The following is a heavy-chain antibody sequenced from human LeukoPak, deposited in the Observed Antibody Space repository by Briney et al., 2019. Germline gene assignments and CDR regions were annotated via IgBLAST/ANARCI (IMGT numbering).Heavy chain of an antibody. CDR1: GGSISSYY. Sequence: SETLSLTCTVSGGSISSYYWSWIRQPPGKGLERIGYIYTSGSTNYNPSLKSRVTISVDTSKNQFSLKLSSVTAADTAVYYCARLRGYSYGYDCYYYMDVWGKGTTVTVSS. J-gene: IGHJ6*03. D-gene: IGHD5-18*01. CDR2: IYTSGST. CDR3: ARLRGYSYGYDCYYYMDV. V-gene: IGHV4-4*09.